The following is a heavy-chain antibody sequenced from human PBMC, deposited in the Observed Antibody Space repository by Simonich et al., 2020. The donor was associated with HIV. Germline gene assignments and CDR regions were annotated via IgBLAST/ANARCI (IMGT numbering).Heavy chain of an antibody. CDR2: ISPYNGNA. CDR3: ARGSGPRVIVAAPFDI. J-gene: IGHJ3*02. Sequence: QIQLLQSGGEMKKPGASVKVSCKASGFTFTNFGINWVRQAPGQGLEWMGWISPYNGNADYAQNFQARVTMTTITSTNTAFMELRSLRFDDTAVYYCARGSGPRVIVAAPFDIWGQGTMVTVSS. CDR1: GFTFTNFG. V-gene: IGHV1-18*01. D-gene: IGHD5-12*01.